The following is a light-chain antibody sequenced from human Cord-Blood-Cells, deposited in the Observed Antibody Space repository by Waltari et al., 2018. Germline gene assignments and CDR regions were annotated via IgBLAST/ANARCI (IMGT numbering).Light chain of an antibody. CDR1: QSDLYSSNNKNY. J-gene: IGKJ2*01. CDR3: QQYYSTPYT. CDR2: CAS. V-gene: IGKV4-1*01. Sequence: IVMTQSPDSLAVSLGERATINCKSSQSDLYSSNNKNYLAWYQQKPGQPPKLLIYCASTRESGVPDRFSGSGSGTDFTLTISSLQAEDVAVYYCQQYYSTPYTFGQGTKLEIK.